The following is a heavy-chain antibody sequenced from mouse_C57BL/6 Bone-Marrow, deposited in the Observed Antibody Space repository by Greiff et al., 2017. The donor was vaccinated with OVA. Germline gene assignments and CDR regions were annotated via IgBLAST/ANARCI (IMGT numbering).Heavy chain of an antibody. V-gene: IGHV1-42*01. D-gene: IGHD2-1*01. CDR1: GYSFTGYY. CDR2: INPSTGGT. Sequence: VQLQQSGPELVKPGASVKISCKASGYSFTGYYMNWVKQSPEKSLEWIGEINPSTGGTTYNQKFKAKATLTVDKSSSTAYMQLKSLTSEDSAVYYCARSGVYYGIYWYFDVWGTVTTVTVSS. J-gene: IGHJ1*03. CDR3: ARSGVYYGIYWYFDV.